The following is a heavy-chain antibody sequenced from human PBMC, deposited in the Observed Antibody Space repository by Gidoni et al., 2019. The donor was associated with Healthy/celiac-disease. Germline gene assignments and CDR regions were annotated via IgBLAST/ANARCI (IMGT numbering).Heavy chain of an antibody. Sequence: EVQLVESGGGLVQLGGSLRLSCAASGFTFSDHYMDWVPQAPGKGLGWVGRNKNKANSYNTEYAASVKSRFTNSRDDSKNSLYLQMNSLKTEDTAVYYCAREGMVRGQAPPYYYYGMDVWGQGTTVTVSS. CDR1: GFTFSDHY. J-gene: IGHJ6*02. CDR3: AREGMVRGQAPPYYYYGMDV. CDR2: NKNKANSYNT. V-gene: IGHV3-72*01. D-gene: IGHD3-10*01.